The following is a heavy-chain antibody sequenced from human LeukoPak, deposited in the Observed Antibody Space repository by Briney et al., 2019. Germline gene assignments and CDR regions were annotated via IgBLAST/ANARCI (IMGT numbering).Heavy chain of an antibody. D-gene: IGHD1-7*01. Sequence: PGGSLRLSCAASGFTFSSYSMNWVRQAPGKGLEWVSSISSSSSYIYYADSVKGRFTISRDNAKNSLYLQMNSLRAEDTAVYYCARGAEHGGITGTNAFDYWGQGTLVTVSS. V-gene: IGHV3-21*01. J-gene: IGHJ4*02. CDR3: ARGAEHGGITGTNAFDY. CDR2: ISSSSSYI. CDR1: GFTFSSYS.